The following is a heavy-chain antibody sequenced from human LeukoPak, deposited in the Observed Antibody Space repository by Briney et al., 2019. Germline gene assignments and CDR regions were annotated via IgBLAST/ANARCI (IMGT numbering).Heavy chain of an antibody. Sequence: SETLSLTCTVSGGSISSYYWSWIRRPPGKGLEWIGYIYYSGSTNYNPSLKSRVTISVDTSKNQFSLKLSSVTAADTAVYYCARSNSLAARPSPPRYWGQGTLVTVSS. CDR2: IYYSGST. CDR1: GGSISSYY. V-gene: IGHV4-59*01. J-gene: IGHJ4*02. D-gene: IGHD6-6*01. CDR3: ARSNSLAARPSPPRY.